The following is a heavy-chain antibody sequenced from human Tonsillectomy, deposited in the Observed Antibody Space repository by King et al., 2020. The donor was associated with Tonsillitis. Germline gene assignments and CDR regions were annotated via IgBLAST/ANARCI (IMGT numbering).Heavy chain of an antibody. CDR1: GFTFTSSA. Sequence: MQLVQSGPEVKKPGTSVKVSCKASGFTFTSSAVQWVRQARGQRLEWIGWIVVGSGNTNYAQKFQERVTITRDMSTSTAYMELSSLRSEETAVYYCAADSCSGGSCYSLSYYYYGMDVWGQGTTVTVSS. CDR2: IVVGSGNT. D-gene: IGHD2-15*01. V-gene: IGHV1-58*01. J-gene: IGHJ6*02. CDR3: AADSCSGGSCYSLSYYYYGMDV.